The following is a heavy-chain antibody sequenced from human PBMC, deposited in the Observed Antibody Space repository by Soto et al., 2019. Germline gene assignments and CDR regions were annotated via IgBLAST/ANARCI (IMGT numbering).Heavy chain of an antibody. CDR3: AKVLSGYDWGAFDY. J-gene: IGHJ4*02. V-gene: IGHV3-9*01. Sequence: GGSLRLSCAASGFTFDDYAMHWVRQAPGKGLEWVSGISWNSGSIGYADSVKGRFTISRDNAKNSLYLQMNSLRAEDTALYYCAKVLSGYDWGAFDYWGQGTLVTVSS. CDR1: GFTFDDYA. D-gene: IGHD5-12*01. CDR2: ISWNSGSI.